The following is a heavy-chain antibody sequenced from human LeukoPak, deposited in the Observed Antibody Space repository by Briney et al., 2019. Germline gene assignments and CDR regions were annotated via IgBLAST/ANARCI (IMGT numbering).Heavy chain of an antibody. Sequence: GGSLRLSCAASGFTFSSYAMSWVRQAPGKGLEWVSAISGSDGTTYYADSMKGRFTISRDNSKNTVYLQMNRLRAEDTAVYYCARVAVSLTYCGGDCNLHWFDPWGQGTLVTVSS. CDR1: GFTFSSYA. CDR3: ARVAVSLTYCGGDCNLHWFDP. J-gene: IGHJ5*02. D-gene: IGHD2-21*02. V-gene: IGHV3-23*01. CDR2: ISGSDGTT.